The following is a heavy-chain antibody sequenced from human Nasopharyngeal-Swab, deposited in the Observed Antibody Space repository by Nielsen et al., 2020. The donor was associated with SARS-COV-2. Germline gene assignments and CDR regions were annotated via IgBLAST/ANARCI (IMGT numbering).Heavy chain of an antibody. D-gene: IGHD3-22*01. Sequence: GESLKISCAASGFTVSSNYMSWVRQAPGKGLEWVSVIYSGGSTYYADSVKGRFTISRDNSKNTLYLQMNSLRAEDTAVYYCARVPDSSGYYDYYGMDVWGQGTTVTVSS. J-gene: IGHJ6*02. CDR2: IYSGGST. CDR3: ARVPDSSGYYDYYGMDV. V-gene: IGHV3-53*01. CDR1: GFTVSSNY.